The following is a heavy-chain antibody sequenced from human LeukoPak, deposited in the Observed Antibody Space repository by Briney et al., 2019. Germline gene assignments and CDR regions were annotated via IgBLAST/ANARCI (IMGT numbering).Heavy chain of an antibody. CDR2: ISGSGGST. V-gene: IGHV3-23*01. CDR3: AKALFYYDSSGYYPYYFDY. Sequence: GGSLRLSCAASGFTFSSYAMSWVRQAPGKGLEWVSAISGSGGSTYYADSVKGRFTISRDNSKNTLYLQMSSLRAEDTAVYYCAKALFYYDSSGYYPYYFDYWGQGTLVTVSS. J-gene: IGHJ4*02. CDR1: GFTFSSYA. D-gene: IGHD3-22*01.